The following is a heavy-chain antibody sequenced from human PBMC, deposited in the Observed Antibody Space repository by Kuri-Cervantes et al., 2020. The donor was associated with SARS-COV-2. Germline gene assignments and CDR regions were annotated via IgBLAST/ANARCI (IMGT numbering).Heavy chain of an antibody. D-gene: IGHD4-17*01. CDR1: GFSPSTSGVG. CDR3: AHRRTTVTTNDAFDI. Sequence: SGPTLLNPTPPLTLTCTFSGFSPSTSGVGVGWIRQPPGKALEWLALIYWEDDKRYGPSLKSRLTITKDTSNTQVVLTMTNMDPVDTATYSCAHRRTTVTTNDAFDIWGQGTMVTVSS. J-gene: IGHJ3*02. CDR2: IYWEDDK. V-gene: IGHV2-5*05.